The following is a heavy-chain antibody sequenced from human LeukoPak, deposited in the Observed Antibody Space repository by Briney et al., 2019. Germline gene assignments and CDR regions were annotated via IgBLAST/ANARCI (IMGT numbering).Heavy chain of an antibody. CDR2: ISSSSSYI. CDR3: ARDNVPIGYYFFDY. J-gene: IGHJ4*02. CDR1: GFTFSSYS. Sequence: GGSLRLSCAASGFTFSSYSMNWVRQAPGKGLEWVSSISSSSSYIYYADSVKGRFTISRDNAKNSLYLQMNSLRAKDTAVYYCARDNVPIGYYFFDYWGQGTLVTVSS. D-gene: IGHD5-12*01. V-gene: IGHV3-21*01.